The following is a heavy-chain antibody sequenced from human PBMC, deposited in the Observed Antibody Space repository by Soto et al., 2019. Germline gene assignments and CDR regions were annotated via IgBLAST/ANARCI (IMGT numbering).Heavy chain of an antibody. CDR1: GGTFSSYT. J-gene: IGHJ5*02. CDR2: IIPILGIA. CDR3: ARDKGLGTVTTWVGWFDP. V-gene: IGHV1-69*08. D-gene: IGHD4-4*01. Sequence: QVQLVQSGAEVKKPGSSVKVSCKASGGTFSSYTISWVRQAPGQGLEWMGRIIPILGIANYAQKFQGRVTITADKSKSTADMELSRRRSEDTAVYYCARDKGLGTVTTWVGWFDPWGQGTLVTVSS.